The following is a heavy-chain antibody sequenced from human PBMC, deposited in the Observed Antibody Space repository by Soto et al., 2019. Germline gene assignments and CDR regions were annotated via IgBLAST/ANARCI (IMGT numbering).Heavy chain of an antibody. CDR3: AGRHREVPALIGDYFDY. CDR1: GFTFSSFA. CDR2: VSFDGNRQ. J-gene: IGHJ4*02. V-gene: IGHV3-30*04. Sequence: QVQLVESGGGVVQPGKSLTLSCAASGFTFSSFAMHWVRQPPGKGLEWVAVVSFDGNRQYFSDSVQGRFTISRDNSKNTVSLHMTSLRDDDSALCYCAGRHREVPALIGDYFDYWGQGTLVTVSS. D-gene: IGHD2-2*01.